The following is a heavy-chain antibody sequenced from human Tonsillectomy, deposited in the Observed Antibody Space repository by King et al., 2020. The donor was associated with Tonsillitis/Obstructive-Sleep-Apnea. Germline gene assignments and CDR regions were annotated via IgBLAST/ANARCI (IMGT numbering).Heavy chain of an antibody. CDR1: GGSFSGYY. D-gene: IGHD4-17*01. J-gene: IGHJ4*02. Sequence: VQLQQWGAGLLKPSETLSLSCAVYGGSFSGYYWSWIRQPPGTGLEWIGEVNHSGSTNYNPSLKSRVTVSVDTSKNQFSLKLSSVTAADTAVYYCARWGYGDQYYFDYWGQGTLVTVSS. V-gene: IGHV4-34*01. CDR3: ARWGYGDQYYFDY. CDR2: VNHSGST.